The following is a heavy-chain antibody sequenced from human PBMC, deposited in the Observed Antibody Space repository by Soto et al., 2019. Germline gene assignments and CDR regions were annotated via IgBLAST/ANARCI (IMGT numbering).Heavy chain of an antibody. D-gene: IGHD3-10*01. CDR1: GGSISGTNEY. CDR3: ARTYFGSGSYSY. CDR2: IHYDGRT. J-gene: IGHJ1*01. V-gene: IGHV4-39*02. Sequence: QLQLQESGPGLVEPSETLSLTCTVSGGSISGTNEYWGWIRQPPGKGLEWIASIHYDGRTYYTPSRKSRLTISADTSKTHFSLTLSSVTAADTAVYYCARTYFGSGSYSYWGQGTLVIVSS.